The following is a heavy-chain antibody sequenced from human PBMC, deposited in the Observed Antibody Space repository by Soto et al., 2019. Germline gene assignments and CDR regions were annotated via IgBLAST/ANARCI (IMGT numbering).Heavy chain of an antibody. V-gene: IGHV4-4*02. CDR3: ASFTGTYYFDF. J-gene: IGHJ4*02. CDR1: GGSLSDSNW. CDR2: ISHTGST. D-gene: IGHD2-8*02. Sequence: QMQLQESGPGLVKPSGTLSLTCAVSGGSLSDSNWWSWVRQPPGKGLEWIGEISHTGSTNYNPSLQSRVTLSVDKSTNHFSLNLKSVTAADTAVYYCASFTGTYYFDFWGPGTLVTVAS.